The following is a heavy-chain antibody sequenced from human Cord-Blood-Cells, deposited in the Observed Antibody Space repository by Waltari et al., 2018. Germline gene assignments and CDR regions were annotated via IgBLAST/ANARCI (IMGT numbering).Heavy chain of an antibody. CDR2: IKQDGSEK. D-gene: IGHD1-20*01. CDR3: ALEDGITGTDAFDI. CDR1: GFTFSSYW. J-gene: IGHJ3*02. Sequence: EVQLVESGGGLVQPGGSLRLSCAASGFTFSSYWMSWVRQAPGKGLEWVANIKQDGSEKYYVDSVKGRFTISRDNTKNSLYLQMNSLRAEDTAVYYCALEDGITGTDAFDIWGQGTMVTVSS. V-gene: IGHV3-7*01.